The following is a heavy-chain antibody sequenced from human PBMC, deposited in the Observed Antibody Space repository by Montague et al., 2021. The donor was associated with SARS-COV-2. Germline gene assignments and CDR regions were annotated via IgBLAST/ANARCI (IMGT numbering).Heavy chain of an antibody. CDR2: IGTAGDT. CDR3: ATGYSSGCSNQHYFDY. CDR1: GFTFSSYD. J-gene: IGHJ4*02. V-gene: IGHV3-13*04. D-gene: IGHD6-19*01. Sequence: SLRLSCAASGFTFSSYDMHWVRQALGKGLEWLSSIGTAGDTYYSASVKGRFTISRENAKNPLYLQLNSLRPADTAAYYCATGYSSGCSNQHYFDYWGQGTLVTVSS.